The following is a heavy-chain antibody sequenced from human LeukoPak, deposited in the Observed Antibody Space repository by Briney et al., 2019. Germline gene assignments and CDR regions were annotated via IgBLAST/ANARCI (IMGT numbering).Heavy chain of an antibody. CDR2: ISGSGGST. CDR1: GFTFNTYD. V-gene: IGHV3-23*01. D-gene: IGHD3-10*01. J-gene: IGHJ4*02. CDR3: AKFRSPSDY. Sequence: GGSLRLSCAASGFTFNTYDMNWVRQAPGKGLEWVSAISGSGGSTYYADSVKGRFTISRDNSKNTLYLQMNSLRAEDTAVYYCAKFRSPSDYWGQGTLVTVSS.